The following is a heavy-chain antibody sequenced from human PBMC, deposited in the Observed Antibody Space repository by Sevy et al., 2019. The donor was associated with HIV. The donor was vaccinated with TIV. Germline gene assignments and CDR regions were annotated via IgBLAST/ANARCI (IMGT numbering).Heavy chain of an antibody. D-gene: IGHD6-19*01. CDR1: GFTFSSYA. V-gene: IGHV3-30-3*01. Sequence: GGSLRLSCAASGFTFSSYAMHWVRQAPGKGLEWVAVISYDGSNKYYADSVKGRFTISRDNSKNTLYLQMNSLRAEDTAVYYCARDPDEIAVAGREDWFDPWGQGTLVTVSS. J-gene: IGHJ5*02. CDR3: ARDPDEIAVAGREDWFDP. CDR2: ISYDGSNK.